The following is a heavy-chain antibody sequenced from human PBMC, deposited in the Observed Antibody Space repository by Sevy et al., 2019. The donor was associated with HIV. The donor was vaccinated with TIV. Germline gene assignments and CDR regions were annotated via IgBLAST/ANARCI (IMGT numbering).Heavy chain of an antibody. J-gene: IGHJ6*02. V-gene: IGHV3-11*01. CDR2: ISSSGSTI. Sequence: GGSLRLSCAASGFTFSDYYMSWIRQAPGKGLEWVSYISSSGSTIYYADSVKGRFTISRDNAKNSLYLQMNSLRAEDSAVYYCARDSLRYYYYYGMDVWRQETTVTV. CDR3: ARDSLRYYYYYGMDV. CDR1: GFTFSDYY.